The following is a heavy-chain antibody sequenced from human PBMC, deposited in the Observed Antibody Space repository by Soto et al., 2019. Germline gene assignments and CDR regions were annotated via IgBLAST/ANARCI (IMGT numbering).Heavy chain of an antibody. CDR1: GGSFKSGSYS. CDR3: ARDFAYLVS. J-gene: IGHJ4*02. Sequence: PSETLSLTCTVSGGSFKSGSYSWSWIRQPPGKGLEWIGYVYHTGRTSYNPSLKSRVSISMDTPKNPFSLNLDSVTAAATAVYFCARDFAYLVSWGQGTLVTVSS. D-gene: IGHD3-3*01. CDR2: VYHTGRT. V-gene: IGHV4-61*01.